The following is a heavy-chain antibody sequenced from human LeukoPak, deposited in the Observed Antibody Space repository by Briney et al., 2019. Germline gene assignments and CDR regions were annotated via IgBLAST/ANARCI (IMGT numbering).Heavy chain of an antibody. CDR3: ASRATDGYGLGDLAFDI. Sequence: GESLKISCKGSGYSFTSYWIGWVRQMPGKGLEWMGIIYPGDSDTRSSPSFQGQVTISADKSISTAYLQWSSLKASDTAMYYCASRATDGYGLGDLAFDIWGQGTMVTVSS. CDR2: IYPGDSDT. CDR1: GYSFTSYW. D-gene: IGHD3-10*01. J-gene: IGHJ3*02. V-gene: IGHV5-51*01.